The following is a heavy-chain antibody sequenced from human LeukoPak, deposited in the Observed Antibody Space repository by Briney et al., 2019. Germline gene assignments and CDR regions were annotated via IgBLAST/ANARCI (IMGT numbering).Heavy chain of an antibody. CDR2: ISSSSSTI. Sequence: GGSLRLSCGASGFTFSSYAMHCVRQAPGKGLEWVSYISSSSSTIYYADSVKGRFTISRDNAKNSLYLQMNSLRDQDTAVYYCASDPVDYWGQGTLVTVSS. J-gene: IGHJ4*02. CDR3: ASDPVDY. V-gene: IGHV3-48*02. CDR1: GFTFSSYA.